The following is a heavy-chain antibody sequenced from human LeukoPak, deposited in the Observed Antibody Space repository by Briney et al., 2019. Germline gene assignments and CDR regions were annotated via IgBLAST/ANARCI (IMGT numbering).Heavy chain of an antibody. CDR2: IYYTGST. CDR1: ADSISSDGLQ. CDR3: ARGSSSYYNWFDP. D-gene: IGHD6-13*01. Sequence: PSETLSLTCTVSADSISSDGLQWGWVRQHRGKGREWIAHIYYTGSTYYNPSLESRLTMSVDTSKNQFSLRLRSVTAADTAVYYCARGSSSYYNWFDPWGQGTLVAVSS. J-gene: IGHJ5*02. V-gene: IGHV4-31*03.